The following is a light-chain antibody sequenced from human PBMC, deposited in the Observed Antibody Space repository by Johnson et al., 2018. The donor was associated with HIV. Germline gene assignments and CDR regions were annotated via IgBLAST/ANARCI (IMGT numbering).Light chain of an antibody. CDR1: SSNIGNNY. V-gene: IGLV1-51*02. CDR2: ENN. Sequence: SVLTQPPSVSAAPGQKVTISCSGSSSNIGNNYVSWYQQLPGTAPKLLIYENNKRPPGIPDRFSASKSGTSATLGITGLQTGDEADYYCGTWDSSLSAYVFGTGTKVTVL. CDR3: GTWDSSLSAYV. J-gene: IGLJ1*01.